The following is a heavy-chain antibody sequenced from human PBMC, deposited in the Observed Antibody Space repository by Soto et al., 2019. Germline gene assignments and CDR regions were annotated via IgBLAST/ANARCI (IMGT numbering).Heavy chain of an antibody. Sequence: QVQLQESGPGLVKPSETLSITCTVSGGSISSYYWSWIRQPRGKGLEWIGYIYYSGSTYYNPSLKSRVTISVDTSKNQFSLKLSSVTAADTAVYYCARSWGYYFDYWGQGILVTVSS. V-gene: IGHV4-59*01. CDR1: GGSISSYY. D-gene: IGHD3-16*01. J-gene: IGHJ4*02. CDR3: ARSWGYYFDY. CDR2: IYYSGST.